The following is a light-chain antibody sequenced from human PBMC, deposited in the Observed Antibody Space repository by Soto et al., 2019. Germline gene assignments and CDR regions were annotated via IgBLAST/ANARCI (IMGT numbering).Light chain of an antibody. V-gene: IGKV1-39*01. CDR2: AAS. Sequence: DIQMTQSPSSLSASVGDRVAITCRASQSISSYLNWYQQKPGKAPKLLIYAASSLQSGVPSRFSGSGSGTDFTLTISSLQPEDFATYYCQQSYSSFSPGTKVDNK. CDR1: QSISSY. J-gene: IGKJ3*01. CDR3: QQSYSS.